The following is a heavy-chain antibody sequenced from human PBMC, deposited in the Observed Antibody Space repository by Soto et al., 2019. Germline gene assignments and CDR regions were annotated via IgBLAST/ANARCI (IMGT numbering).Heavy chain of an antibody. Sequence: QVQLQQWGAGLLKLSETLSLTCAVYGGSVTGYYWSWVRKPPRRRLEWIGEINHSGSTNYNPSLKSSVTTSVDTSKNQFALKLSSVTATDTAVYYCARGDGRNFDHWGQGTLVTVSS. CDR2: INHSGST. V-gene: IGHV4-34*01. J-gene: IGHJ4*02. CDR1: GGSVTGYY. CDR3: ARGDGRNFDH.